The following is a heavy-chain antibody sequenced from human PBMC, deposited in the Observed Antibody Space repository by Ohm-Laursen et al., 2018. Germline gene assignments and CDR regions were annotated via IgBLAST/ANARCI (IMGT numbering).Heavy chain of an antibody. CDR3: VRANRVVVYVDDY. CDR2: INPSGGST. D-gene: IGHD3-22*01. V-gene: IGHV1-46*01. CDR1: GYTFTSYY. Sequence: ASVKVSCKASGYTFTSYYMHWARQPPGQGLEWTGIINPSGGSTSYAQKFQGRVTMTRDTSTSTVYMELSSLRSEDTAVYYCVRANRVVVYVDDYWGQGTLVTVSS. J-gene: IGHJ4*02.